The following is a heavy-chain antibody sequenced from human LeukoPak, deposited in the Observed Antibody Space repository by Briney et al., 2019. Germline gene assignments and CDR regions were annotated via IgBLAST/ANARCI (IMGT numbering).Heavy chain of an antibody. CDR1: GGSFSGYY. V-gene: IGHV4-34*01. D-gene: IGHD6-13*01. CDR3: ARAPRKRIAAAGTVYYGMDV. Sequence: NTSETLSLTCAVYGGSFSGYYWSWLRQPPGKGLEWIGEINHSGSTNYNPSLKSRVTISVDTSKNQFSLKLSSVTAADTAVYYCARAPRKRIAAAGTVYYGMDVWGQGTTVTVSS. J-gene: IGHJ6*02. CDR2: INHSGST.